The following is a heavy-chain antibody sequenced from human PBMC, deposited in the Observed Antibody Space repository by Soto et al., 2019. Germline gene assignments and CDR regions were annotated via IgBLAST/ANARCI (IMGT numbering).Heavy chain of an antibody. CDR3: AKGGKGGYSYGEHIDY. V-gene: IGHV3-30*18. D-gene: IGHD5-18*01. Sequence: QVQLVESGGGVVQPGRSLRLSCAASGFSLSYYGIHWVRQAPGKGLEWVAIISLDGRKKYYADSLKGRFTISRDNSENTVYLQMHSLRDEDTAVYYCAKGGKGGYSYGEHIDYWGQGTLVTVSS. CDR1: GFSLSYYG. CDR2: ISLDGRKK. J-gene: IGHJ4*02.